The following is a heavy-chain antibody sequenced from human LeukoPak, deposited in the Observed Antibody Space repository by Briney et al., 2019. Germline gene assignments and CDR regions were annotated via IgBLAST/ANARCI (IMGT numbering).Heavy chain of an antibody. D-gene: IGHD5-12*01. V-gene: IGHV3-23*01. CDR1: GFTFSTFA. CDR3: ALEEWLRYLFDY. CDR2: ISGSGGST. Sequence: GGSLRLSCAASGFTFSTFAMIWVRQPPGKGLEWVSAISGSGGSTYYADSVKGRFTISRDNSKNTLYLQMNSLRAEDTAVYYCALEEWLRYLFDYWGQGTLVTVSS. J-gene: IGHJ4*02.